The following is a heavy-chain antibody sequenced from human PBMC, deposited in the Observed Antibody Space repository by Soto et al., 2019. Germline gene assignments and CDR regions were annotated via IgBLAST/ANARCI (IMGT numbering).Heavy chain of an antibody. CDR2: ISWNSNII. CDR3: AKGCSDGSCSGGSCYLAF. D-gene: IGHD2-15*01. J-gene: IGHJ4*02. Sequence: EVQLVESGGGLVQPGGSLRLSCAASGFTFNDYAMHWVRLVPGKGLEWVSSISWNSNIIGYADSVKGRFSISRDNAKNSLYPKNTRLRPEATALFYCAKGCSDGSCSGGSCYLAFWGQGTLVTVSS. V-gene: IGHV3-9*01. CDR1: GFTFNDYA.